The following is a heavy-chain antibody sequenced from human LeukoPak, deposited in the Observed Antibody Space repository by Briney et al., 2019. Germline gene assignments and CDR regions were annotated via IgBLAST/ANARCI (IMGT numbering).Heavy chain of an antibody. D-gene: IGHD3-22*01. CDR1: GYTFTGYN. CDR3: ARYAPYYCDSSGSTIFDY. CDR2: INPNSGGT. J-gene: IGHJ4*02. Sequence: GASVKVSCKASGYTFTGYNMHWVRQAPGQGLEWMGWINPNSGGTNYAQKFQGRVTMTRDTSISTAYMELSRLRSDDTAVYYCARYAPYYCDSSGSTIFDYWGQGTLVTVSS. V-gene: IGHV1-2*02.